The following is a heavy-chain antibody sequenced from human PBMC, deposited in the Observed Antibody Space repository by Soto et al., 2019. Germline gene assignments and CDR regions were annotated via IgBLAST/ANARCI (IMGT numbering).Heavy chain of an antibody. J-gene: IGHJ5*02. Sequence: QVQLVQSGAEVKKPGASVKVSCKASGYTFTSYGISWVRQAPGQGPEWMGWISAYNGNTNYAQKLQGRVTMTTDTSTSTAYMELRSLRSDDTAVYYCARELRYFDRQIDWFDPWGQGTLVTVSS. D-gene: IGHD3-9*01. CDR1: GYTFTSYG. CDR2: ISAYNGNT. CDR3: ARELRYFDRQIDWFDP. V-gene: IGHV1-18*04.